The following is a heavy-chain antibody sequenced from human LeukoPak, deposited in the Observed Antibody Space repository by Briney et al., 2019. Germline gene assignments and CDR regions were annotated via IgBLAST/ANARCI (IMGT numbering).Heavy chain of an antibody. D-gene: IGHD6-13*01. CDR3: ARDRSSSWSLDY. CDR1: GFTFSSYG. Sequence: PGRSLRLSCAASGFTFSSYGMHWVRQAPGKGLEWVAVIPYDGSNKYYADSVKGRFTISRDNSKNTLYLQMDSLRAEDAALYYCARDRSSSWSLDYWGQGTLVTVST. CDR2: IPYDGSNK. J-gene: IGHJ4*02. V-gene: IGHV3-30*03.